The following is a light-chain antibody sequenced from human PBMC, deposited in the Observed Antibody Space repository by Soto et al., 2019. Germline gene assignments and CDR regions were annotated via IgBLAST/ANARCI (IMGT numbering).Light chain of an antibody. Sequence: DIQMTQSPSTRSSSLGDRVTITCRASQSISSWLAWYQQKPGKAPKLLIYKASSLESGVPSRFSGSGSGTEVTLTISSLQTDDVATYDCQQYNSYPRTFGQGTKVDIK. CDR1: QSISSW. V-gene: IGKV1-5*03. J-gene: IGKJ1*01. CDR3: QQYNSYPRT. CDR2: KAS.